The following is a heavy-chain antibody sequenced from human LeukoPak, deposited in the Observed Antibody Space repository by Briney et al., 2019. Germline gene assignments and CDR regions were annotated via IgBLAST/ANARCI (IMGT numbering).Heavy chain of an antibody. CDR3: ARVPTVISALWDY. CDR1: GYIFTSYA. CDR2: INAGNGNT. V-gene: IGHV1-3*01. Sequence: RASVTVSCTTSGYIFTSYAMHWVRQAPGQRLEWMGWINAGNGNTKYSQKFQGRVTITRDTSASKVYMELSSLRSEDTAVYYCARVPTVISALWDYWGQGTLVTVSS. J-gene: IGHJ4*02. D-gene: IGHD4-17*01.